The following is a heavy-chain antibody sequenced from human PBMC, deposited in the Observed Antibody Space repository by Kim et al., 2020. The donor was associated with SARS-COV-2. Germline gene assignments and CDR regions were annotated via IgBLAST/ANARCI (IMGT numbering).Heavy chain of an antibody. V-gene: IGHV3-23*01. CDR2: LSTSGHNR. Sequence: GGSLRLSCGASGLTFSRYAMGWVRQIPGKGLEWVSSLSTSGHNRYYADSVKGRFTISRDNSRNTVYLQMSSLRVEDTAIYYCAKEESDYFWNGYYNAYYYDMDVWGTGTTVTVSS. CDR3: AKEESDYFWNGYYNAYYYDMDV. CDR1: GLTFSRYA. D-gene: IGHD3-3*01. J-gene: IGHJ6*04.